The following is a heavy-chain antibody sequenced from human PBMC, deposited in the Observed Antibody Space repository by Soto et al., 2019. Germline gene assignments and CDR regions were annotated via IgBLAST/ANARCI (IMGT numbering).Heavy chain of an antibody. Sequence: GGSLRLSCAASGFSFSSYGMQWVRQAPGKGLEWVAVISYDGSNKYYADSVKDRFTISRDNSKKTLYLQMNSLRADDTAAYYCVAGQYFFDYCGQGTLVTVSS. D-gene: IGHD6-19*01. J-gene: IGHJ4*02. CDR1: GFSFSSYG. CDR2: ISYDGSNK. CDR3: VAGQYFFDY. V-gene: IGHV3-30*03.